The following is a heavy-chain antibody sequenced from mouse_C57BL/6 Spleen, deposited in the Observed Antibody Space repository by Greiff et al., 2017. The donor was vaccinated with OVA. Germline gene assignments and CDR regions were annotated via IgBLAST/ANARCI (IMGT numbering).Heavy chain of an antibody. V-gene: IGHV1-19*01. J-gene: IGHJ3*01. CDR1: GYPFTDYY. CDR3: ATGTGFAY. D-gene: IGHD4-1*01. Sequence: LVKPGASVKMSCKASGYPFTDYYMNWVKQSHGKSLEWIGVINPYNGGTSYNQKFKGKATLTVDKSSSTAYMELNSLTAEDSAVYYCATGTGFAYWGQGTLVTVSA. CDR2: INPYNGGT.